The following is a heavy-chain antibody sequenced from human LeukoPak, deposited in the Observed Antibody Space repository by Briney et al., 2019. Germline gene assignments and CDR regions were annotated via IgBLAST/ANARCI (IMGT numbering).Heavy chain of an antibody. CDR2: ISDAGDFT. CDR3: AKAARWSGGWQYCFDY. D-gene: IGHD6-19*01. J-gene: IGHJ4*02. V-gene: IGHV3-23*01. CDR1: GFTFSSNA. Sequence: PWGSLRLSCAASGFTFSSNAMSWVRQAPGKGLEWVSGISDAGDFTKTADSVKGRFTISRDNSKNTLYLQMDSLRAEDTAVYYCAKAARWSGGWQYCFDYWGQGILVTVSS.